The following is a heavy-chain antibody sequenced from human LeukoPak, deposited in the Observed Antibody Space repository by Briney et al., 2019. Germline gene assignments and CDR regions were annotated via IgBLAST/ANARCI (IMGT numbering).Heavy chain of an antibody. CDR3: ARVQELWAVDPFFDY. V-gene: IGHV4-38-2*02. J-gene: IGHJ4*02. Sequence: PSETLSLTCSVSGYSISSAYYWGWIRQPPGKGLEWIGTIYHSGSTYYNPSLQSRVTISVDTSKNLFSLKLLSVTAADTAVYYCARVQELWAVDPFFDYWGQGTLVTVSS. CDR2: IYHSGST. D-gene: IGHD6-13*01. CDR1: GYSISSAYY.